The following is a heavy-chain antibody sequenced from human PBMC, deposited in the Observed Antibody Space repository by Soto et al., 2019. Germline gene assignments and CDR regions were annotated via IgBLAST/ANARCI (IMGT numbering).Heavy chain of an antibody. CDR1: GHSISSNY. V-gene: IGHV4-59*01. CDR3: ARYRREAVAGYTLDN. D-gene: IGHD6-13*01. Sequence: PSDTLSITCTVPGHSISSNYWTWIRQPSGKGLEWIGYVYNSGSTNYNPSLKSRVTISEDTSKSQFSLKVNSMTAADTAGYCFARYRREAVAGYTLDNWGQGILVTVSS. J-gene: IGHJ1*01. CDR2: VYNSGST.